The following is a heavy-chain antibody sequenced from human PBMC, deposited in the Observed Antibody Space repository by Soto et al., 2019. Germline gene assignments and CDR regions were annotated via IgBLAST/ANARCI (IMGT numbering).Heavy chain of an antibody. CDR3: AREGDFWSGSPPLVDP. CDR2: INAGNGNT. J-gene: IGHJ5*02. V-gene: IGHV1-3*01. Sequence: QVQLVQSGAEVKKPGASVKVSCKASGYTFTSYAMHWVRQAPGQRLEWMGWINAGNGNTKYSQKIQGRVTSTMDTSESTAYMELSSLRSEDTAVYYCAREGDFWSGSPPLVDPWGQGTLVTVSS. CDR1: GYTFTSYA. D-gene: IGHD3-3*01.